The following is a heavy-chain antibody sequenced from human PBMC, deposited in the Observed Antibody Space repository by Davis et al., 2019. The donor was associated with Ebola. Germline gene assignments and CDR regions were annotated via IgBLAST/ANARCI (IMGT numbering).Heavy chain of an antibody. D-gene: IGHD3-3*01. J-gene: IGHJ5*02. CDR2: ISAYNGNT. Sequence: ASVQVSCKASAYTFISYGIIWVRQAPGQGLEWMGWISAYNGNTNYAQKLQGRVTMTTDTSTSTAYMELRSLRSDDTAVYYCARDWSIWEFDPWGQGTLVTVAS. CDR1: AYTFISYG. V-gene: IGHV1-18*04. CDR3: ARDWSIWEFDP.